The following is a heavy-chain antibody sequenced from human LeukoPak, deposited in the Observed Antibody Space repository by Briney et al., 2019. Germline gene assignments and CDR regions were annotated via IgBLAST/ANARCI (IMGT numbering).Heavy chain of an antibody. CDR1: GFTFSNAW. V-gene: IGHV3-15*01. J-gene: IGHJ4*02. D-gene: IGHD2-2*01. CDR3: TTSWGYCSSTSCYYFDY. CDR2: IKSKTDGGTT. Sequence: PGGSLRLSCAASGFTFSNAWMSWVPQAPGKGLEWVGRIKSKTDGGTTDYAAPVKGRFTISRDDSKNTLYLQMNSLKTEDTAVYYCTTSWGYCSSTSCYYFDYWGQGTLVTVSS.